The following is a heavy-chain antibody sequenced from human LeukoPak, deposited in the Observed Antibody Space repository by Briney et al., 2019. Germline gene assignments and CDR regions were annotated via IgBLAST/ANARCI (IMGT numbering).Heavy chain of an antibody. CDR1: GFTFSSYS. D-gene: IGHD6-13*01. Sequence: PGGSLRLSCAASGFTFSSYSMNWVRQAPGKGLEWVSYISSSSSTIYYADSVKGRFTISRDNSKTTLYLQMNSLRAEDTAVFYCARALAAAAGFPPDYWGQGTLVSVSS. CDR2: ISSSSSTI. CDR3: ARALAAAAGFPPDY. V-gene: IGHV3-48*01. J-gene: IGHJ4*02.